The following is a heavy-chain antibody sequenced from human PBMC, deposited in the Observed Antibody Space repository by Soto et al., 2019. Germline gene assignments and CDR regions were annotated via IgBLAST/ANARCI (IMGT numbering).Heavy chain of an antibody. V-gene: IGHV4-39*01. CDR1: GAYIGVSYSY. CDR2: VFYTGFT. CDR3: ATSQKGYNWNYFDH. D-gene: IGHD1-20*01. Sequence: ASETQSLTGAVSGAYIGVSYSYLAWLRQSPGKGPEWIGSVFYTGFTSYNPSLESRVSVSVDTSKSQFSLKLSAVTAADTAVYYCATSQKGYNWNYFDHWGQGALVTVSS. J-gene: IGHJ4*02.